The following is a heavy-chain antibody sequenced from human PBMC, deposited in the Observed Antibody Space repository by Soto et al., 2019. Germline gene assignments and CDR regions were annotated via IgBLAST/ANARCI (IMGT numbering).Heavy chain of an antibody. J-gene: IGHJ5*02. CDR1: GGSISSGGYY. CDR2: IYYSGST. CDR3: AREIVKAYNWFDP. D-gene: IGHD3-16*02. Sequence: SETLSLTCTVSGGSISSGGYYWSWIRQHPGKGLEWIGYIYYSGSTYYNPSLKSRVTISVDTSKNQFSLKLSSVTAADTAVYYCAREIVKAYNWFDPWVQGTMVSVSS. V-gene: IGHV4-31*03.